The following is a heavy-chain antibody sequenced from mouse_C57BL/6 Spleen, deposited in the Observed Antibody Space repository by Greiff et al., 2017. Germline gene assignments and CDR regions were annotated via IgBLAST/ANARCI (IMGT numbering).Heavy chain of an antibody. CDR2: IYPSDSET. CDR1: GYTFTSYW. Sequence: QVQLQQPGAELVRPGSSVKLSCKASGYTFTSYWMDWVKQRPGQGLEWIGNIYPSDSETHYNQKFKDKATLTVDKSSSTAYMQLSSLTSEDSADYYCARSSGTAYWGQGTLVTVSA. CDR3: ARSSGTAY. D-gene: IGHD4-1*01. J-gene: IGHJ3*01. V-gene: IGHV1-61*01.